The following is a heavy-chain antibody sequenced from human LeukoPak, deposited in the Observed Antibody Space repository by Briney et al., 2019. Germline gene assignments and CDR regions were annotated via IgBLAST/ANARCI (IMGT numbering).Heavy chain of an antibody. Sequence: GGSLRLSCAASGFTFSSYSMNWIRQAPGKGLEWVSYISSSGSTIYYADSVKGRFTISRDNAKNSLYLQMNSLRAEDTAVYYCARGWWELLNAFDIWGQGTMVTVSS. CDR1: GFTFSSYS. J-gene: IGHJ3*02. CDR2: ISSSGSTI. V-gene: IGHV3-48*04. CDR3: ARGWWELLNAFDI. D-gene: IGHD1-26*01.